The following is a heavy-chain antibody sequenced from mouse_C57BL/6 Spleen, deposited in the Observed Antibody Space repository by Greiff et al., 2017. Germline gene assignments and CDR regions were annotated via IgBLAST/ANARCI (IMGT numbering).Heavy chain of an antibody. D-gene: IGHD2-3*01. CDR3: ARDGDHGGYAMDY. Sequence: QVQLQQSGAELVRPGTSVKMSCKASGYTFTNYWIGWAKQRPGHGLEWIGDIYPGGGYTNYNEKFKGKATRTADKSSSTAYMQFSSLTSEDSAIYYCARDGDHGGYAMDYWGQGTSVTVSS. V-gene: IGHV1-63*01. CDR1: GYTFTNYW. J-gene: IGHJ4*01. CDR2: IYPGGGYT.